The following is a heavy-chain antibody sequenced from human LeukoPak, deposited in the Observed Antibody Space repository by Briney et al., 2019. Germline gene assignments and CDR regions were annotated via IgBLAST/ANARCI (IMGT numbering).Heavy chain of an antibody. J-gene: IGHJ6*02. D-gene: IGHD3-3*01. CDR1: GGTFSGYA. CDR2: ISAYNGNT. Sequence: ASVKVSCKASGGTFSGYAISWVRQAPGQGLEWMGWISAYNGNTNYAQKLQGRVTMTTDTSTSTAYMELRSLRSDDTAVYYCARDEWPTYYYYGMDVWGQGTTVTVSS. V-gene: IGHV1-18*01. CDR3: ARDEWPTYYYYGMDV.